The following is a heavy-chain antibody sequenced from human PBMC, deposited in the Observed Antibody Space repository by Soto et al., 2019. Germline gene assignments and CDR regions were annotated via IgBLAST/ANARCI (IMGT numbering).Heavy chain of an antibody. Sequence: SVKVSCKASGGTFSSYAISWVRQAPGQGLEWMGGIIPIFGTANYAQKFQGRVTITADKSTSTAYMELSSLRSEDTAVYYCARDGDYYDSSARDSGFSYYGMDVWGPGTSVTVS. J-gene: IGHJ6*02. V-gene: IGHV1-69*06. D-gene: IGHD3-22*01. CDR2: IIPIFGTA. CDR3: ARDGDYYDSSARDSGFSYYGMDV. CDR1: GGTFSSYA.